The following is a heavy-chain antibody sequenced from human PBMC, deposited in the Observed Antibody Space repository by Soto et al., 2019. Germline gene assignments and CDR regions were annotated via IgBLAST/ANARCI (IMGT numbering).Heavy chain of an antibody. J-gene: IGHJ4*02. CDR1: GFIFSAYA. CDR3: AKAQRLLGGDYFDS. CDR2: ISDTIGAT. V-gene: IGHV3-23*01. Sequence: GGSLRLSXAASGFIFSAYAMSWVRQAPGKGLEWVSTISDTIGATDYADSVKGRFTISRDISRNTLYLEMNNLRAEDTAMYYCAKAQRLLGGDYFDSWGQGALVTVS. D-gene: IGHD6-19*01.